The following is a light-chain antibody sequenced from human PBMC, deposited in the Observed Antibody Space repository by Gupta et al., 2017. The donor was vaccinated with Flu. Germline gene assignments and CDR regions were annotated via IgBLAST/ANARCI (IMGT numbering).Light chain of an antibody. CDR2: AAS. J-gene: IGKJ2*01. CDR1: QSINPY. Sequence: PSSLSASVGDRVTPTCRASQSINPYLNWYHQKPGNAPNLLIYAASRLQGGVPSRFSGNGSGTDFTLTISRLQPEDFVTFYCQQSDSVPYTFDQGTKLEIK. V-gene: IGKV1-39*01. CDR3: QQSDSVPYT.